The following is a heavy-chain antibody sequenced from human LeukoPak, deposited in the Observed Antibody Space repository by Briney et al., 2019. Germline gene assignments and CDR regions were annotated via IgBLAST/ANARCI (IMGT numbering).Heavy chain of an antibody. CDR3: TTDRMIYATNWAVSWFDP. CDR1: GITFTNAW. J-gene: IGHJ5*02. Sequence: PGGSLRFSCAASGITFTNAWLTWVRQAPGKGLEWVGRVKNKGDGGAADYAAPVKGRFTISRDDSTKTLYLQMNSLKTEDTAVYYCTTDRMIYATNWAVSWFDPWGQGTLVTVSS. CDR2: VKNKGDGGAA. V-gene: IGHV3-15*01. D-gene: IGHD2-8*01.